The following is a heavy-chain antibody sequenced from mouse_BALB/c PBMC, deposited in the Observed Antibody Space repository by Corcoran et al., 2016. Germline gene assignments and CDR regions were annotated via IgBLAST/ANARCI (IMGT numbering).Heavy chain of an antibody. CDR2: IDPANGNT. D-gene: IGHD4-1*01. Sequence: EVQLQQSGAELVKPGASVKLSCTASGFNIKDTYMHWVKQRPEQGLEWIGRIDPANGNTKYDPKFQGKATITADTSSNTAYLQLSSLTSEDTAVYYCANWDWYCDVWCAGTTVTVSS. CDR1: GFNIKDTY. CDR3: ANWDWYCDV. V-gene: IGHV14-3*02. J-gene: IGHJ1*01.